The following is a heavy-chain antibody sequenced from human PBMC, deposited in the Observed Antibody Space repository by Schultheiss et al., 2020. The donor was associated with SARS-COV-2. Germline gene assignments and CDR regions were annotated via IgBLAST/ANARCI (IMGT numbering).Heavy chain of an antibody. J-gene: IGHJ6*02. D-gene: IGHD1-26*01. CDR2: TVPILGMT. V-gene: IGHV1-69*04. Sequence: SVKVSCKASGCTFSRHGISWVRQAPGQGLEWMGRTVPILGMTNYAQNFQGRVTITADKLTTTAFMELTNLRSEDTATYFCAGRLVGGAAVGSPRAVRNDWGQGTTVTVSS. CDR1: GCTFSRHG. CDR3: AGRLVGGAAVGSPRAVRND.